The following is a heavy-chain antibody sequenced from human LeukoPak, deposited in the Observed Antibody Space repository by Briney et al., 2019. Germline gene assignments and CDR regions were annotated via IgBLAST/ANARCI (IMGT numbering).Heavy chain of an antibody. CDR1: GGSISSGDYY. D-gene: IGHD3-22*01. V-gene: IGHV4-30-4*01. J-gene: IGHJ4*02. CDR2: IYYSGST. Sequence: SETLSLTCTVSGGSISSGDYYWSWIRQPPGKGLEWIGYIYYSGSTYYNPPLKSRVTISVDTSKNQFSLKLSSVTAADTAVYYCARGRTYDSSGHSISMYYFDYWGQGTLVTVSS. CDR3: ARGRTYDSSGHSISMYYFDY.